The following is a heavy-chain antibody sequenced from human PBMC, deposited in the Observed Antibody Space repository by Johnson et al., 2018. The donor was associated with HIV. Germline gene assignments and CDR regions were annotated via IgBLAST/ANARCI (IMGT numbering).Heavy chain of an antibody. CDR1: GFTFSSYA. D-gene: IGHD3-22*01. CDR2: ISSNGGST. CDR3: ARDQDSSGYYYDAFDI. J-gene: IGHJ3*02. V-gene: IGHV3-64*01. Sequence: MMLVESGGGLVQPGGSLRLSCAASGFTFSSYAMHWVRQAPGKGLEYVSAISSNGGSTYYATSVKGRFTISRDNAKNSLYLQMNSLRAEDTAVYYCARDQDSSGYYYDAFDIWGQGTLVSVSS.